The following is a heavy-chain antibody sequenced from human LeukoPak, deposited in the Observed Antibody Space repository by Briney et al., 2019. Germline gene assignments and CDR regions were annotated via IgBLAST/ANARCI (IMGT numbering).Heavy chain of an antibody. J-gene: IGHJ2*01. D-gene: IGHD6-13*01. CDR2: ISSDGSND. CDR3: AKGPSWPRSDHNWYFDL. V-gene: IGHV3-30*18. Sequence: PGRSLRLSCAASGFTFNIYGMHWVRQAPGKGLEWVAVISSDGSNDYYADSVQGRFTISRDNSKNTLSLQMNSLRGDDTAVYYCAKGPSWPRSDHNWYFDLWGRGPLVTVSS. CDR1: GFTFNIYG.